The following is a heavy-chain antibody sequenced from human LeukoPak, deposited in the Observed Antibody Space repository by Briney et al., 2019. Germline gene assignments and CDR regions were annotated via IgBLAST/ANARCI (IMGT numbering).Heavy chain of an antibody. Sequence: PGRSLRLSCAVSGFTFSSYAIHWVRQAPGKGLEWVAVISYDGSNKYYADSVKGRFTISRDNSKNTLYLQMNSLRAEDTAVYYSARETGSAVGSTDFDYWGQGTLVTVSS. J-gene: IGHJ4*02. V-gene: IGHV3-30-3*01. CDR1: GFTFSSYA. CDR3: ARETGSAVGSTDFDY. D-gene: IGHD4-17*01. CDR2: ISYDGSNK.